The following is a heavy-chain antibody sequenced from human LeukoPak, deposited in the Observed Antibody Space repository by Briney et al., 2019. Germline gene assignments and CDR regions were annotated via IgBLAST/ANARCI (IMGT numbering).Heavy chain of an antibody. CDR3: ARDLYGDPYYFDY. CDR1: GYTFTTYY. J-gene: IGHJ4*02. CDR2: INPSGGGT. V-gene: IGHV1-46*01. D-gene: IGHD4-17*01. Sequence: ASVKVSCKASGYTFTTYYMHWVRQAPGQGLEWMGIINPSGGGTSYAQNFQGRVTMTRDTSTSTVYMELSSLRSEDTAVYYCARDLYGDPYYFDYWGQGTLVTVSS.